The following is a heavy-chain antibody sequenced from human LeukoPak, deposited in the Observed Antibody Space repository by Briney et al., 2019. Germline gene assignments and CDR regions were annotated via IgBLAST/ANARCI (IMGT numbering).Heavy chain of an antibody. J-gene: IGHJ6*03. D-gene: IGHD4-17*01. CDR1: GFTFDGYG. Sequence: GGSLRLSCAASGFTFDGYGMSWVRQAPGKGPEWVSGTNWNGRSTGYADSVKGRFTISRDNAKNSLYLQMNSLRAEDTALYYCARSGVDYGDYYYMDVWGKGTTVTVSS. V-gene: IGHV3-20*04. CDR3: ARSGVDYGDYYYMDV. CDR2: TNWNGRST.